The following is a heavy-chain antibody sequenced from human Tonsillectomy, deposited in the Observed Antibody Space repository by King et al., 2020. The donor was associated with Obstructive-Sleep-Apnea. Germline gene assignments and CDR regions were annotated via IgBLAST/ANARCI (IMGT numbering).Heavy chain of an antibody. Sequence: VQLVESGGGLVQPGRSLRLSCAASGFTFDDYAMHWVRQAPGKGLEWVSGINWNSGNIGYADSVKGRFTISRDNAKNSLYLQMNRLRAEDTALYYCAKGYYDTNGYYFDYWGQGTLVTVSS. D-gene: IGHD3-22*01. CDR3: AKGYYDTNGYYFDY. V-gene: IGHV3-9*01. J-gene: IGHJ4*02. CDR1: GFTFDDYA. CDR2: INWNSGNI.